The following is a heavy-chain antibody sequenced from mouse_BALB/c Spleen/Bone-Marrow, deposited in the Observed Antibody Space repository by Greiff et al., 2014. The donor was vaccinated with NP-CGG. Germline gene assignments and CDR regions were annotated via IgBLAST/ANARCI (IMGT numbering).Heavy chain of an antibody. CDR2: IWAGGST. Sequence: VQLQESGPGLVAPSQSLSITCTVSGFSLTSYGVHWVRQPPGKVLEWLGVIWAGGSTNYNSALMSRLSISKDNSKSQVFLKMNSRQTDDTAMYYCARGSYYEAAMDYWGQGTSVTVSS. J-gene: IGHJ4*01. D-gene: IGHD1-1*01. V-gene: IGHV2-9*02. CDR3: ARGSYYEAAMDY. CDR1: GFSLTSYG.